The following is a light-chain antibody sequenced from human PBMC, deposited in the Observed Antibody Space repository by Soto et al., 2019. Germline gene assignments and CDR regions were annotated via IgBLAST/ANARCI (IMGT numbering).Light chain of an antibody. CDR2: GAS. CDR1: RSVSSNS. J-gene: IGKJ5*01. V-gene: IGKV3-20*01. Sequence: EIVLTPSPCTLSLSPGERATLSCRASRSVSSNSLVWYQQKPGQAPRLLIYGASSRATDIPDRFSGGGCGTEFPLNLSTLEPDYFAIHYGQHYGRSPPVSFVQGTRLEI. CDR3: QHYGRSPPVS.